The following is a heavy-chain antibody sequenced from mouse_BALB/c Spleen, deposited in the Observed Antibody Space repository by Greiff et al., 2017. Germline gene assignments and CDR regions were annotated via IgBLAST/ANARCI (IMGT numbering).Heavy chain of an antibody. CDR3: ARGDITTAVFDY. CDR2: ISSGGST. V-gene: IGHV5-6-5*01. Sequence: EVQLVESGGGLVKPGGSLKLSCAASGFTFSSYAMSWVRQTPEKRLECVASISSGGSTYYPDSVKGRFTISRDNARNILYLQMSSLRSEDTAMYYCARGDITTAVFDYWGQGTTLTVSS. D-gene: IGHD1-1*01. CDR1: GFTFSSYA. J-gene: IGHJ2*01.